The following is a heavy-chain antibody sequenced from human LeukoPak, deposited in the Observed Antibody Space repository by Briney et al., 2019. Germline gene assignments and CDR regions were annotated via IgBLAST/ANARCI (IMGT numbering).Heavy chain of an antibody. CDR1: GGSFSGYY. Sequence: SETLSLTCAVYGGSFSGYYWGWIRQPPGKGLEWIGSIYYSGSTYYNPSLKSRVTIPVDTSKNQFSLKLSSVTAADTAVYYCARPDSREDSSGWYYFDYWGQGTLVTVSS. CDR2: IYYSGST. CDR3: ARPDSREDSSGWYYFDY. V-gene: IGHV4-39*01. D-gene: IGHD6-19*01. J-gene: IGHJ4*02.